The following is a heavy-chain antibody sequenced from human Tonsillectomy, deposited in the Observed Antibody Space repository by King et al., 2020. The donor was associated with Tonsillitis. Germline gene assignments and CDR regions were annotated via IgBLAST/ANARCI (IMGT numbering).Heavy chain of an antibody. V-gene: IGHV4-59*01. CDR2: IYYSVST. D-gene: IGHD2-2*01. CDR3: ARAPSGGYCSSTSCYEGWFFDY. J-gene: IGHJ4*02. Sequence: QLQESGPGLVKPSETLSLTCTVSGGSISSYYWSWIRQPPGKGLEWIGYIYYSVSTNYKPSLKSRVTISVDTSKNQFSLKLSSVTAANTAVYYCARAPSGGYCSSTSCYEGWFFDYWGQGTLVTVSS. CDR1: GGSISSYY.